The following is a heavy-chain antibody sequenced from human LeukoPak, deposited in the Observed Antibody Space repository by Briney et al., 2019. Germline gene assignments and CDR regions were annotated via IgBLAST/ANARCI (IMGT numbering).Heavy chain of an antibody. CDR2: IIPILGIV. Sequence: SVKVSCKASGGIFSSYGISWVRQPPGQGLEWMGRIIPILGIVSYAQKFQGRVTITADKSTSTAYMELSSLRSEDSAVYYFARWVVTSIPVLDSWGLGTLVTVSS. D-gene: IGHD2-21*02. J-gene: IGHJ4*02. V-gene: IGHV1-69*04. CDR3: ARWVVTSIPVLDS. CDR1: GGIFSSYG.